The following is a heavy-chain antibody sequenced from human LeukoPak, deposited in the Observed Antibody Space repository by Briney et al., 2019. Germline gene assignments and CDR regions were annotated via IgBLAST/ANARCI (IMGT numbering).Heavy chain of an antibody. CDR1: GGSFSGYY. D-gene: IGHD3-22*01. Sequence: PSETRSLTCAVYGGSFSGYYWSWIRQPPGKGLEWIGEINHSGSTNYNPALKSRVTISVDTSKNQFSLKLSSLTAADTAVYYSARGGRRRGYWANYYDSSGYSFDYWGQGTLVTVSS. J-gene: IGHJ4*02. CDR2: INHSGST. V-gene: IGHV4-34*01. CDR3: ARGGRRRGYWANYYDSSGYSFDY.